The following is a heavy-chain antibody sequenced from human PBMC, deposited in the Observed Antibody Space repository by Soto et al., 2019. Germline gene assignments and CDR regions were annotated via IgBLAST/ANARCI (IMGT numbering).Heavy chain of an antibody. D-gene: IGHD4-17*01. J-gene: IGHJ6*02. V-gene: IGHV1-46*01. CDR1: GYTFTSQY. Sequence: QVQLVQSGAEVKKPGASVKVSCKASGYTFTSQYTHWVRQAPGQGLEWMGRISPSGGSTNYAQKFQRRVTMTRNTSTSTVYMEMVSLRSEDTAVYYCATAGILSNYGCDVWGRVTTVTVSS. CDR3: ATAGILSNYGCDV. CDR2: ISPSGGST.